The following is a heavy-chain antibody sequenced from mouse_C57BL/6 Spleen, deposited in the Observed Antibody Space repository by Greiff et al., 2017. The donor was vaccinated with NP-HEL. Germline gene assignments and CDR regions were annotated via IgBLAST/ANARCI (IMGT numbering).Heavy chain of an antibody. V-gene: IGHV1-69*01. CDR2: IDPSDSYT. Sequence: VQLQQSGAELVMPGASVKLSCKASGYTFTSYWMHWVKQRPGQGLEWIGEIDPSDSYTNYNQKFKGKSTLTVDKSSSTAYMQLSSLTSEDSAVYYCARRTPMDYWGQGTSVTVSS. CDR3: ARRTPMDY. CDR1: GYTFTSYW. J-gene: IGHJ4*01.